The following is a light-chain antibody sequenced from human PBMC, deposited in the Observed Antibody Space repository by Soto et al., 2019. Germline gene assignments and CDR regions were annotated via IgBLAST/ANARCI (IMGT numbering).Light chain of an antibody. CDR3: QQYDSYSYT. Sequence: DIQMTQSPSTLSASVGDRVTITCRASQTISAGLAWYQQKPGKAPKLLIYKASNLESGVPSRFSGSGSGTEFTLTISSLQPDDFATYYCQQYDSYSYTFGQGTKLEIK. CDR1: QTISAG. CDR2: KAS. J-gene: IGKJ2*01. V-gene: IGKV1-5*03.